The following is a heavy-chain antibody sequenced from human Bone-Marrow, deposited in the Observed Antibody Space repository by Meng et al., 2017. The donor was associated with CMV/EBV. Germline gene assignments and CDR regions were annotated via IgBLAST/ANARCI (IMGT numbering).Heavy chain of an antibody. CDR3: AKAQMPAVMQLLSTRYGMDV. D-gene: IGHD2-2*01. J-gene: IGHJ6*02. V-gene: IGHV3-30*02. Sequence: GGSLRLSCAASGFTFSSYGMHWVRQAPGKGLEWVAFIRYDGSNKYYADSVKGRFTISRDNSKNTLYLQMNSLRAEDTAVYYCAKAQMPAVMQLLSTRYGMDVWGQGTTVTVSS. CDR2: IRYDGSNK. CDR1: GFTFSSYG.